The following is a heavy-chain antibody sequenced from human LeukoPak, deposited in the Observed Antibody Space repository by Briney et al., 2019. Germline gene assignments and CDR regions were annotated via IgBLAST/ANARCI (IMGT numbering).Heavy chain of an antibody. CDR2: ISSSSSNI. Sequence: GGSLRLSCAASGFTFSDYTMNWVRQAPGKGLEWVSSISSSSSNIFYADSVKGRFTISRDNAKNTVFLQMSSLRAEDTALYYCARKYASGNCPFDYWGQGTLVTVST. CDR3: ARKYASGNCPFDY. D-gene: IGHD3-10*01. J-gene: IGHJ4*02. CDR1: GFTFSDYT. V-gene: IGHV3-21*04.